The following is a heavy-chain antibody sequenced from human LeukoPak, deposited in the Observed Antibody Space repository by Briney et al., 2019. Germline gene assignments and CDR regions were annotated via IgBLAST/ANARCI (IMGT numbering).Heavy chain of an antibody. CDR3: AKGQAYYYDSSGYYYLDY. Sequence: GGSLRLSCAASGFTFSSYAMSWVRQAPGKGLEWVSAISGSGGSTYYADSVKGRFTISRDNSKNTLYLQMNSLRAEDTAVYYCAKGQAYYYDSSGYYYLDYWGQGTLVTVSS. CDR1: GFTFSSYA. D-gene: IGHD3-22*01. J-gene: IGHJ4*02. V-gene: IGHV3-23*01. CDR2: ISGSGGST.